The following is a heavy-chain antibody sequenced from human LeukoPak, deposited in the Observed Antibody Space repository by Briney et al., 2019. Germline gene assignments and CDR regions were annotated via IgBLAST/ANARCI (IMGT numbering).Heavy chain of an antibody. Sequence: GRSLRLSCAASGFTFSSYSMNWVRQAPGKGLEWVSYISSSGRTIYSPDSVKGRFSISRDNAKNSVYLQMNSLRAEDTAVYYCVRDFYGDYGFDYWGQGTLVTVSS. CDR3: VRDFYGDYGFDY. J-gene: IGHJ4*02. V-gene: IGHV3-48*01. CDR1: GFTFSSYS. D-gene: IGHD4-17*01. CDR2: ISSSGRTI.